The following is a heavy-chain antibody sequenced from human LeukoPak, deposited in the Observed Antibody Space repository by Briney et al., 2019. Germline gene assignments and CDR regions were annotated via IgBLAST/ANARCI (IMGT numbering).Heavy chain of an antibody. CDR3: ARDFYSPGRKGIHYSFDY. D-gene: IGHD1-26*01. V-gene: IGHV3-30*01. CDR2: ISYDGFHK. Sequence: GGSLRLFCVASGFTFSNYAIHWVRQAPGKGQEWVAVISYDGFHKYYAHSVRGRFTISRDNSNSTVTLQMNSLRPDDTAFYFCARDFYSPGRKGIHYSFDYGGQGTLVTVS. CDR1: GFTFSNYA. J-gene: IGHJ4*02.